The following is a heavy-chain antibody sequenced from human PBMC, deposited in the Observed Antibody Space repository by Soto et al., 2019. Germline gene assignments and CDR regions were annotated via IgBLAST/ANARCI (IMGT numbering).Heavy chain of an antibody. J-gene: IGHJ4*02. Sequence: GESLKISCKASGYSFATYWIVWVRQMPGKGLEWMGIIYPDNSDTRYSPSFQGQVTISADKSISTAYLQWSSLKASDIAMYYCARRRSTWYDPNDYWGQGTLVTVSS. V-gene: IGHV5-51*01. CDR2: IYPDNSDT. D-gene: IGHD6-13*01. CDR1: GYSFATYW. CDR3: ARRRSTWYDPNDY.